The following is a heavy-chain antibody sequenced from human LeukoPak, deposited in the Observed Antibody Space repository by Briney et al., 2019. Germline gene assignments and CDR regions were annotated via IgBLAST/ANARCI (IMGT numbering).Heavy chain of an antibody. CDR1: GSSFSNFA. CDR2: ISSSSGTI. V-gene: IGHV3-48*02. J-gene: IGHJ4*02. D-gene: IGHD4-17*01. Sequence: GGSLRLSCAASGSSFSNFAMNWVRQAPGKGLEWVSYISSSSGTIYYADSVKGRFTISRDNVKNSLYLQMNSLRDEDTAVYCCARGETAVTSMLPYWGQGTLVTVSS. CDR3: ARGETAVTSMLPY.